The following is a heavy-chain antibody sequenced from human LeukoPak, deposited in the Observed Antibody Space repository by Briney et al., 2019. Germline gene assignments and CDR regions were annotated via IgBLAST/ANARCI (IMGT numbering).Heavy chain of an antibody. D-gene: IGHD3-3*01. CDR3: ARGDSDYDFWSGYYRVGAFDI. Sequence: PSETLSLTCTVSGGSISSYYWSWIRQPPGKGLEWIGYIYYSGSTNYNPSLKSRVTISVDTSKNQFSLKLSSVTAADTAVYYCARGDSDYDFWSGYYRVGAFDIWGQGTMVTVSS. CDR1: GGSISSYY. V-gene: IGHV4-59*01. J-gene: IGHJ3*02. CDR2: IYYSGST.